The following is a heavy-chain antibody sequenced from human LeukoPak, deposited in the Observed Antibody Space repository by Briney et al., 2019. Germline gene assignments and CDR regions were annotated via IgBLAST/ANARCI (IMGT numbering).Heavy chain of an antibody. CDR3: ARHRDGSGSYWSAFDI. D-gene: IGHD3-10*01. V-gene: IGHV4-39*01. CDR2: IYYSGST. Sequence: SETLSLTCTVSGGSISSYYWGWIRQPPGKGLEWIGSIYYSGSTYYNPSLKSRVTISVDTSKNQFSLKLSSVTAADTAVYYCARHRDGSGSYWSAFDIWGQGTMVTVSS. CDR1: GGSISSYY. J-gene: IGHJ3*02.